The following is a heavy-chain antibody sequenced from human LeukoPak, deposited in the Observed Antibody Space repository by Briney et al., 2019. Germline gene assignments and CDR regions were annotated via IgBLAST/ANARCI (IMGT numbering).Heavy chain of an antibody. D-gene: IGHD3-22*01. J-gene: IGHJ3*02. CDR2: IYYSGST. CDR1: GGSISSYY. CDR3: ARESYYDSSGTIDAFDI. Sequence: SETLSLTCTVSGGSISSYYWSWLRQPPGKGLEWIGYIYYSGSTNYNPSLKSRVTISVDTSKNQFSLKLSSVTAADTAVYYCARESYYDSSGTIDAFDIWGQGTMVTVSS. V-gene: IGHV4-59*01.